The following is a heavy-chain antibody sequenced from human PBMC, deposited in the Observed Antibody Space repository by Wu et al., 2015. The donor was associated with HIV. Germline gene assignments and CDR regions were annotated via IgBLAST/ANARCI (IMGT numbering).Heavy chain of an antibody. CDR2: ISAYNGNT. Sequence: QVQLVQSGAEVKKPGASVKVSCKASGYTFTSYGISWVRQAPGQGLEWMGWISAYNGNTNYAQKLQGRVTMTTDTSTSTAYMELRSLRSDDTAVYYCARVCPPGGYDGNNWFDPWGQGTLVTVSS. CDR3: ARVCPPGGYDGNNWFDP. V-gene: IGHV1-18*01. J-gene: IGHJ5*02. D-gene: IGHD5-12*01. CDR1: GYTFTSYG.